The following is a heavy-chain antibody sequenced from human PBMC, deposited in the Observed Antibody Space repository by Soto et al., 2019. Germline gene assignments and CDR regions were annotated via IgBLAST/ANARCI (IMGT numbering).Heavy chain of an antibody. J-gene: IGHJ4*02. V-gene: IGHV3-23*01. CDR1: GFTFNSYA. CDR3: AKDLAAAAGLYFDY. D-gene: IGHD6-13*01. Sequence: GGSLRLSCAASGFTFNSYAMSWVRQTPGKGLEWVSAISGSGGTTYYADSVKGRFTISRDNSKNTLYLQMNSLRAEDTAVYYCAKDLAAAAGLYFDYWGQGTLVTVSS. CDR2: ISGSGGTT.